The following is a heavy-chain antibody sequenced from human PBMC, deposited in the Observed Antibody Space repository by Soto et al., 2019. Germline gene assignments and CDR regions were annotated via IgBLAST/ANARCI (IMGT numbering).Heavy chain of an antibody. CDR2: ISPYNGNT. Sequence: QVQLVQSGAEVKKPGASVKVSCEASGHSFSNYGFSWVRQAPGQGLEWMGWISPYNGNTDYAQKFQGRVTMTTDTSTSTAYMELRSLRSDDTAVYYCATDTDWLELHLRNYHHDMGVWGQGTTVTVSS. D-gene: IGHD1-7*01. V-gene: IGHV1-18*01. CDR3: ATDTDWLELHLRNYHHDMGV. J-gene: IGHJ6*02. CDR1: GHSFSNYG.